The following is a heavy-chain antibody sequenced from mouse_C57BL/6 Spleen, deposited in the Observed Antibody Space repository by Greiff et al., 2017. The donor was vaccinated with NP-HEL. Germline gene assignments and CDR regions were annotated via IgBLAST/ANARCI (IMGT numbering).Heavy chain of an antibody. V-gene: IGHV1-69*01. J-gene: IGHJ1*03. CDR2: IDPSDSYT. Sequence: QVHVKQPGAELVMPGASVKLSCKASGYTFTSYWMHWVKQRPGQGLEWIGEIDPSDSYTNYNQKFKGKSTLTVDKSSSTAYMQLSSLTSEDSAVYYCARSYYGSSYPHWYFDVWGTGTTVTVSS. CDR3: ARSYYGSSYPHWYFDV. D-gene: IGHD1-1*01. CDR1: GYTFTSYW.